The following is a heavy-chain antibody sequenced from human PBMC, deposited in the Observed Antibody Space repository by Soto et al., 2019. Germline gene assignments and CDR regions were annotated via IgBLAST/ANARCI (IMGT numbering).Heavy chain of an antibody. CDR1: GLTFSSYG. D-gene: IGHD6-13*01. J-gene: IGHJ4*02. Sequence: QVQLVESGGGVVQPGRSLRLSCAASGLTFSSYGMHWVRQAPGKGLEWVAVISYDGSNKYYADSVKGRFTISRDNSKXXXXXXXXXXXXXXXXXXXXXXXXXXSNSWYGAFGYWGQGTLVTVS. CDR2: ISYDGSNK. V-gene: IGHV3-30*03. CDR3: XXXXXXSNSWYGAFGY.